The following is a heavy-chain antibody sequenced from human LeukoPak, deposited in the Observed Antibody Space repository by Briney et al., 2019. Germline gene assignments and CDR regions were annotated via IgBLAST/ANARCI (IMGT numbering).Heavy chain of an antibody. CDR2: IWSDGSNK. CDR1: GFTFSSYV. Sequence: GRSLRLSCTASGFTFSSYVMHWVRQAPGKGLEWVALIWSDGSNKYYADSVKGRFTISRDNSENTLYLQMNSLRREDTAVYYCAKEGLSEDNGMDVWGKGTTVTVSS. D-gene: IGHD3-16*01. CDR3: AKEGLSEDNGMDV. V-gene: IGHV3-33*03. J-gene: IGHJ6*04.